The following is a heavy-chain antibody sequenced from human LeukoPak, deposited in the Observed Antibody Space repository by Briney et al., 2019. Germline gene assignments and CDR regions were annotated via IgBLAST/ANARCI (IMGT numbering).Heavy chain of an antibody. J-gene: IGHJ4*02. CDR1: GGTFSSYA. D-gene: IGHD3-10*01. CDR3: ASSGRREGY. CDR2: IIPIFGTA. V-gene: IGHV1-69*13. Sequence: VASVKVSCKASGGTFSSYAISWVRQAPGQGLEWMGGIIPIFGTANYAQKFQGRVTITADESTSTAYMELSGLRSEDTAVYYCASSGRREGYWGQGTLVTVSS.